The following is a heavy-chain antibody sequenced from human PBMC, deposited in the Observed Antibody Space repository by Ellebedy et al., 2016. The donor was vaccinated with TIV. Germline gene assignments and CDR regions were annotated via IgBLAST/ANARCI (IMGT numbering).Heavy chain of an antibody. J-gene: IGHJ3*02. CDR2: IYISGST. CDR3: ARDHVEMATILSAFDI. CDR1: GGSISSYY. D-gene: IGHD5-24*01. V-gene: IGHV4-4*07. Sequence: SETLSLXXTVSGGSISSYYWRWIRQPAGKGLEWIGRIYISGSTNYNPSFKSRVIMSVDTSKNQFSLNLRSVTAADTAVYYCARDHVEMATILSAFDIWGQGIMVTVSS.